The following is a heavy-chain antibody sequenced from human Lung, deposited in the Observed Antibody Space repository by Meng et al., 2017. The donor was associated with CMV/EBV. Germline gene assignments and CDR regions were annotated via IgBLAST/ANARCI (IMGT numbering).Heavy chain of an antibody. V-gene: IGHV3-30*02. CDR3: AKDRLSSSSWYYYSNGMNV. CDR2: IRYDGSNK. J-gene: IGHJ6*02. CDR1: GFTFSSYG. D-gene: IGHD6-13*01. Sequence: GESXKISCAASGFTFSSYGMHWVRQAPGKGLEWVAFIRYDGSNKYYADSVTGRFTISRDNSKNTLYLQMNSLRAEDTAVYYCAKDRLSSSSWYYYSNGMNVWXQGTTVTVSS.